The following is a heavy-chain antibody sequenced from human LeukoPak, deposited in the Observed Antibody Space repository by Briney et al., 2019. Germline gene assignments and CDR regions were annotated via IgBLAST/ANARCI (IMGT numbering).Heavy chain of an antibody. Sequence: GSLRTFFAASGFTFSSYAMHWVRPAPGKGLEGVAVISYDGSNKYYADSVKGRFTISRDNSKNTLYLQINSLRAEDTAVYYCAVPRIGNYYGMDVWGQGTTVTVSS. J-gene: IGHJ6*02. D-gene: IGHD3-10*01. CDR2: ISYDGSNK. V-gene: IGHV3-30-3*01. CDR3: AVPRIGNYYGMDV. CDR1: GFTFSSYA.